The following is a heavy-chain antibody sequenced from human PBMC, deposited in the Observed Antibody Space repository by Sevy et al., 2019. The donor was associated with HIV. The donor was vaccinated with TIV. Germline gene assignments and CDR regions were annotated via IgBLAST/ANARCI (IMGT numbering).Heavy chain of an antibody. D-gene: IGHD6-19*01. J-gene: IGHJ4*02. Sequence: GGSLRLSCAASGFTVSTNYMSWVRQAPGKGREWVSAIYSGGSTYYADSVKGRFTISRDNSKNTLYLQMNSLRVEDTAVYYCASSSPHSSGWYYFDYWGQGTLVTVSS. V-gene: IGHV3-53*01. CDR3: ASSSPHSSGWYYFDY. CDR1: GFTVSTNY. CDR2: IYSGGST.